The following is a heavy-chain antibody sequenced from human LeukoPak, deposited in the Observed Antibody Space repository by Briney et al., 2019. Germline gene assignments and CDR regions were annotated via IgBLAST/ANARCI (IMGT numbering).Heavy chain of an antibody. D-gene: IGHD2/OR15-2a*01. CDR1: GYNFPNYW. CDR3: ARQPSNKGDF. CDR2: IYPNISSA. J-gene: IGHJ4*02. Sequence: GESLKTPRKGPGYNFPNYWNGWVRQIPRKGLEWMGVIYPNISSAKYSPSFHGEVTISADKSISTAYLQWSSLEASNTAMYYCARQPSNKGDFWGQGTRVIVSS. V-gene: IGHV5-51*01.